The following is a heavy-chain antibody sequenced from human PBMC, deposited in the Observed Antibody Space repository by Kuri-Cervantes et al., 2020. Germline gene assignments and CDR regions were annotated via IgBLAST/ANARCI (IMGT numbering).Heavy chain of an antibody. CDR3: ARGGGYDFWSGYYN. D-gene: IGHD3-3*01. J-gene: IGHJ4*02. Sequence: GGSLRLSCAASGFTFSSYAMHWVRQALGKGLEWVAVISYDGSNKYYADSVKGRFTISRDNSKNTLYLQMNSLRAEDTAVYYCARGGGYDFWSGYYNWGQGTLVTVSS. CDR1: GFTFSSYA. V-gene: IGHV3-30*04. CDR2: ISYDGSNK.